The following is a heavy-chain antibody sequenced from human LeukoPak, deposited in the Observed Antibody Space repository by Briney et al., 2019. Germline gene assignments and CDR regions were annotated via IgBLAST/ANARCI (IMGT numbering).Heavy chain of an antibody. J-gene: IGHJ4*02. CDR3: ARVGQWLVNY. D-gene: IGHD6-19*01. Sequence: QPGESLRLSCAASGFTFSSYEMNWARQAPGKGLEWVSYTSSSGYTRYYADSVKGRFTISRDNAKNSLYLQMNSLRAEDTAVYYCARVGQWLVNYWGRGTLVTVSS. CDR1: GFTFSSYE. CDR2: TSSSGYTR. V-gene: IGHV3-48*03.